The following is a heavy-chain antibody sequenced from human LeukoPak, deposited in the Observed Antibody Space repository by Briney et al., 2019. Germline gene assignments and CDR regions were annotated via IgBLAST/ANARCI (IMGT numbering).Heavy chain of an antibody. CDR2: IFYSGST. CDR1: GDSISTSNYY. D-gene: IGHD3-22*01. CDR3: ARGPYSYDSSGAFDI. V-gene: IGHV4-39*07. Sequence: SQTLSLTCTVSGDSISTSNYYWGWVRQPPGKALEWIGNIFYSGSTYYSPSLKSRVTISLDTSRNQFSLKLSSVTAADTAVYFCARGPYSYDSSGAFDIWGQGTMVTVSS. J-gene: IGHJ3*02.